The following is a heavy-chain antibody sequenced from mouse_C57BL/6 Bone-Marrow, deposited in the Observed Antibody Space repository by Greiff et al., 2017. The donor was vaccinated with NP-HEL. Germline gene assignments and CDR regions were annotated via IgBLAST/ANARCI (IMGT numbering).Heavy chain of an antibody. J-gene: IGHJ3*01. CDR2: IDPENGDT. V-gene: IGHV14-4*01. CDR1: GFNIKDDY. D-gene: IGHD1-1*01. CDR3: TRFTTVVAKAY. Sequence: VQLQQPGAELVRPGTSVKLSCTASGFNIKDDYMHWVKQRPEQGLEWIGWIDPENGDTEYASKFQGKATITADTSSNTAYLQLSSLTSEDTAVYYCTRFTTVVAKAYWGQGTLVTVSA.